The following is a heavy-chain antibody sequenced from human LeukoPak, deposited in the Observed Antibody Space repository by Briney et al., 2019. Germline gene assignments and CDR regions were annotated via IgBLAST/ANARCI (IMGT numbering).Heavy chain of an antibody. J-gene: IGHJ3*02. Sequence: GGSLRLSCAASGFTFSNYAMNWVRQAPGKGLVWVSRINSDGSSTTYADSVKGRFTISRDNAKNTLYLQMNSLRAEDTAEYYCARVWGSDAFDIWGQGTMVTVSS. CDR1: GFTFSNYA. CDR3: ARVWGSDAFDI. CDR2: INSDGSST. D-gene: IGHD3-16*01. V-gene: IGHV3-74*01.